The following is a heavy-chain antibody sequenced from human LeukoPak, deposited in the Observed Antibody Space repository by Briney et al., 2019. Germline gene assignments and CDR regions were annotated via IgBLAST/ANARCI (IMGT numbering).Heavy chain of an antibody. J-gene: IGHJ4*02. Sequence: ASVKVSCTASGYTFTSYGISWVRQAPGQGLEWMGWISAYNGNTNNAQKLQGRVTMTTDTSTSTAYLELRSLRSDDTAVYYCARRRNWNYVVDYWGQGTLVTVSS. CDR2: ISAYNGNT. CDR1: GYTFTSYG. V-gene: IGHV1-18*01. D-gene: IGHD1-7*01. CDR3: ARRRNWNYVVDY.